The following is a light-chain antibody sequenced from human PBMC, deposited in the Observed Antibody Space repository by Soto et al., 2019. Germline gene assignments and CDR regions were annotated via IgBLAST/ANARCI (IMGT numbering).Light chain of an antibody. J-gene: IGLJ1*01. V-gene: IGLV2-8*01. CDR3: SSFAGNNNCV. CDR2: EVS. CDR1: SSDVGGYNY. Sequence: QSVLTQPPSASGSTGQSVTISCTGTSSDVGGYNYVSWYQQHPGKAPKLMIYEVSKRPSGVPDRFSGSKSGNTASLTVSGLQAEDEADYYCSSFAGNNNCVFGPGTKVTVL.